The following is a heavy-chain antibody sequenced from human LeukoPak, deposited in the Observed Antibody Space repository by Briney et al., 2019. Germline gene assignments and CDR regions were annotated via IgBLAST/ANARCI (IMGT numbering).Heavy chain of an antibody. CDR1: GFTFSSYG. J-gene: IGHJ4*02. CDR2: ISYDGSNR. Sequence: GRSLRLSCAASGFTFSSYGMHWVRQAPGKGLEWVAVISYDGSNRYYADSVKGRFTISRDNSKNTLYLQMNSLRAEDTAVYYCAKGGYSYGPPLWDWGQGTLVTVSS. D-gene: IGHD5-18*01. CDR3: AKGGYSYGPPLWD. V-gene: IGHV3-30*18.